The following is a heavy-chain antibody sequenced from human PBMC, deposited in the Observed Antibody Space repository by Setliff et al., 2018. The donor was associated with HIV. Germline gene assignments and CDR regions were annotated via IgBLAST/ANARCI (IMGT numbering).Heavy chain of an antibody. CDR1: GGSISGYY. J-gene: IGHJ3*02. CDR3: ARGPGARNNEAFEI. CDR2: IYSNVGT. D-gene: IGHD1-1*01. Sequence: PSETLSLTCTVSGGSISGYYWSWIRQPAGKGLEWIGRIYSNVGTNYSPSLKSRVTMSLDTSKNQFSLKLNSVTAADTAVYYCARGPGARNNEAFEIWGQGTMGTVSS. V-gene: IGHV4-4*07.